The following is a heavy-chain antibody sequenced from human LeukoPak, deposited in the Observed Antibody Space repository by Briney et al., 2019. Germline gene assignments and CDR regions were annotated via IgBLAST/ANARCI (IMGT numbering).Heavy chain of an antibody. CDR3: ARVHEWWWSMDV. CDR1: GGSISSGGYY. CDR2: IYYSGST. Sequence: SETLSLTCTVSGGSISSGGYYWSWIRQHPGKGLEWIGYIYYSGSTYYNPSLKSRVTISVDTSKNQFSLKLSSVTAADTAVCYCARVHEWWWSMDVWGQGTTVTVSS. V-gene: IGHV4-31*03. D-gene: IGHD2-15*01. J-gene: IGHJ6*02.